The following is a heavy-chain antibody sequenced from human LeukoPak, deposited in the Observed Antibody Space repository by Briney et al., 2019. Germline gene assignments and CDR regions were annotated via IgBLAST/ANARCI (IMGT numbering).Heavy chain of an antibody. Sequence: GASVQVSCKTSGYIFTGYWIHWVRQAPGQGLEWMGFINPNSGNTNYEQKFQGRVTMTRDTSISTAYLELSSLTSDDTAVYYCAREMRPATTTLVAYWGQGTLVTVSS. D-gene: IGHD1-1*01. J-gene: IGHJ4*02. V-gene: IGHV1-2*02. CDR1: GYIFTGYW. CDR3: AREMRPATTTLVAY. CDR2: INPNSGNT.